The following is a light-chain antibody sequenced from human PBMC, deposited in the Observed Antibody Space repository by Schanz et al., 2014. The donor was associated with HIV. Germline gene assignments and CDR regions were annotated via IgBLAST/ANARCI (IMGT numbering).Light chain of an antibody. V-gene: IGLV2-14*02. J-gene: IGLJ3*02. CDR3: AAWDDSLNGPV. Sequence: QSALTQPASVSGSPGQSITISCTGTSSDVGRYNLVSSYQQHPGKAPKLMIYDVSYRPSGVSSRFSGSKSGTSASLAISGLQSEDEADYYCAAWDDSLNGPVFGGGTQLTVL. CDR2: DVS. CDR1: SSDVGRYNL.